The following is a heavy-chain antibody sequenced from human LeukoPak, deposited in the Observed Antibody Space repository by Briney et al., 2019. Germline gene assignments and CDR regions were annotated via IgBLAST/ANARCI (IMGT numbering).Heavy chain of an antibody. D-gene: IGHD1-26*01. CDR2: ISGSGDST. Sequence: PGGSLRLSCAASGFTFNSYAMSWVRQAPGKGLEWVSGISGSGDSTYYAASVEGRFTISRDYSRNTLDLQINSLRAEDTAVYYCAKESGFWWELLHFDYWGQGTLVTVSS. J-gene: IGHJ4*02. CDR3: AKESGFWWELLHFDY. V-gene: IGHV3-23*01. CDR1: GFTFNSYA.